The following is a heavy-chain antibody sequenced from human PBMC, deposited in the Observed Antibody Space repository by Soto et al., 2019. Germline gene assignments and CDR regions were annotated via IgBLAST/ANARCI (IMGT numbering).Heavy chain of an antibody. CDR3: ATVLSAAFDI. Sequence: GGSLRLSCAASGFTFSSYAMSWVRQAPGKGLEWVSGISGGTDITYYADSVKGRFTISRDNSKNTVYLQMNSLRAEDTALYYCATVLSAAFDIWGQGTMVTVSS. CDR2: ISGGTDIT. CDR1: GFTFSSYA. V-gene: IGHV3-23*01. J-gene: IGHJ3*02.